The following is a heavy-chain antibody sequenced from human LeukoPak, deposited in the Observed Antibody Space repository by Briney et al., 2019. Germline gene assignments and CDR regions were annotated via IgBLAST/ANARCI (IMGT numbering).Heavy chain of an antibody. CDR2: TYSDGNT. J-gene: IGHJ3*02. CDR1: GFTVSNNY. CDR3: VRKNQDFNAAFDI. D-gene: IGHD1-14*01. Sequence: GGSLRLSCAASGFTVSNNYMSWVRQAPGKGLERVSITYSDGNTNYAVSVKGRFTISRDTSQNTLSLQMNSLRAEDTAVYYCVRKNQDFNAAFDIWGQGTVVTVSS. V-gene: IGHV3-53*01.